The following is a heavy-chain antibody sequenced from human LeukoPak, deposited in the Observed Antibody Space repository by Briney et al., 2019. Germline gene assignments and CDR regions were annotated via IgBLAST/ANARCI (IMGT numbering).Heavy chain of an antibody. CDR3: ASFAVAGPLGAFDI. CDR1: GDSISNNYW. J-gene: IGHJ3*02. CDR2: IYRSGST. Sequence: KASETLSLTCAVSGDSISNNYWWRWVRQFPGKGLEWIGEIYRSGSTNYNPSLKSRVTISIDKSKNQFSLKLSSVTAADTAVYYCASFAVAGPLGAFDIWGQGTMVTVSS. V-gene: IGHV4-4*02. D-gene: IGHD6-19*01.